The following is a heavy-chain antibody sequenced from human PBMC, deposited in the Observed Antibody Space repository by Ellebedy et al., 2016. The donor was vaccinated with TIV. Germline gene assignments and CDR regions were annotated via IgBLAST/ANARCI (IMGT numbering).Heavy chain of an antibody. CDR3: THYYGSGNRAGSVDV. V-gene: IGHV3-15*01. CDR1: GFIFSTYW. Sequence: GGSLRLSCAASGFIFSTYWMCWVRQAPGKGLEWVGRIKSKTEGGTTEYGAPVKGRFTISRDDSKNTLYLQMNNLKTEDTGVYFCTHYYGSGNRAGSVDVWGQGTTVTVSS. J-gene: IGHJ6*02. CDR2: IKSKTEGGTT. D-gene: IGHD3-10*01.